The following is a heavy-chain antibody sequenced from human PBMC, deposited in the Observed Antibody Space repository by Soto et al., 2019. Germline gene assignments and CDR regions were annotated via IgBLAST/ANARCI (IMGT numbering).Heavy chain of an antibody. CDR2: ISAHNGNT. CDR3: ARGRYGDY. CDR1: GYTFTIYG. Sequence: QVHLVQSGAEVKKPGASVKVSCKASGYTFTIYGITWVRQAPGQGLEWMGWISAHNGNTDYAQKLQGRVSVTRDTSTSTAYMELRSLISDDTAVYYCARGRYGDYWGQGALVTVSS. V-gene: IGHV1-18*01. D-gene: IGHD1-1*01. J-gene: IGHJ4*02.